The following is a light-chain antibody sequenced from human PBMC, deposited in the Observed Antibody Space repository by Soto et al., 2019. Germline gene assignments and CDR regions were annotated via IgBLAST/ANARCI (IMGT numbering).Light chain of an antibody. CDR3: QQYNSSPVT. CDR2: KAS. CDR1: QSISSW. Sequence: DIQMTQSPSTLSASVGDRVTITCRASQSISSWLAWYQQKPGKAPKLLLYKASSLESGVPSRFSGSGSGTEFTLTISSLQPDDFATSDCQQYNSSPVTFGQGTKLEIK. J-gene: IGKJ2*01. V-gene: IGKV1-5*03.